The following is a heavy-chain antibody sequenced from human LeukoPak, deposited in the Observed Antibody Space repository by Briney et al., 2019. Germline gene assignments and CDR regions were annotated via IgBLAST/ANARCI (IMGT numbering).Heavy chain of an antibody. V-gene: IGHV1-8*01. D-gene: IGHD1-26*01. CDR2: MNPDSGNT. Sequence: GASVKVSCKASGYSFINYDINWVRQATGQGLEWMGWMNPDSGNTGYAQKFQGRVTMTRDTSISTAYMELSSLNSDDTAMYYCARGTMGARRTNDFWGQGTLVTVSS. CDR1: GYSFINYD. CDR3: ARGTMGARRTNDF. J-gene: IGHJ4*02.